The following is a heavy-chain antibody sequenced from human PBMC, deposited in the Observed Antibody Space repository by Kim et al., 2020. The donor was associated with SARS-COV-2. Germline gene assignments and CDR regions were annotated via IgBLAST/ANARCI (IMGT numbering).Heavy chain of an antibody. J-gene: IGHJ4*02. CDR3: ARSPRGYSSSLQPR. V-gene: IGHV4-34*01. D-gene: IGHD6-13*01. Sequence: NPSLKSRVTISVDTSKNQFSLKLSSVTAADTAVYYCARSPRGYSSSLQPRWGQGTLVTVSS.